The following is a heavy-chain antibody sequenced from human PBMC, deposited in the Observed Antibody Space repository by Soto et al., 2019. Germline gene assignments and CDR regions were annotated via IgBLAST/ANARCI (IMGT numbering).Heavy chain of an antibody. CDR1: GGSISSSSYY. D-gene: IGHD4-17*01. V-gene: IGHV4-39*01. CDR2: IYYSGST. Sequence: SETLSLTCTVSGGSISSSSYYWGWIRQPPGKGLEWIGSIYYSGSTYYNPSLKSRVTISVDTSKNQFSLKLSSVTAADTAVYYCARHGGRSARGTTVTQIRFFDYWGQGTLVTVSS. CDR3: ARHGGRSARGTTVTQIRFFDY. J-gene: IGHJ4*02.